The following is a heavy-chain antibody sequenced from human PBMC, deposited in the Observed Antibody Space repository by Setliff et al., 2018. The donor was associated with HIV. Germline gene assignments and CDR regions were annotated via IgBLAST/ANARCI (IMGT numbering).Heavy chain of an antibody. CDR3: SHLYDYAWGNYRYTARAFDY. V-gene: IGHV2-5*01. CDR2: IYGNDDK. Sequence: SGPTLVNPTQTLTLTCTLSGFSLNISDVGVGWLRQPPGEALEWLALIYGNDDKRYSPSLKSRLTITKDTSKNQVVLTMTNMDPVDTATYYCSHLYDYAWGNYRYTARAFDYWGQGTLVTVSS. CDR1: GFSLNISDVG. D-gene: IGHD3-16*02. J-gene: IGHJ4*02.